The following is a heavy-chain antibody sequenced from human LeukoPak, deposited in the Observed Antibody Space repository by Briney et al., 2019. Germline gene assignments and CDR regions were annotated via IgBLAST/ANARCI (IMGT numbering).Heavy chain of an antibody. CDR3: AKSPGYYDAMGMEV. CDR2: ISGSGGSK. Sequence: GGSLRLSCAASGFTFSSYAMSWVRQAPGKGLEWVSAISGSGGSKFYADSVKGRFTISRENSKNTLYLQMNSLRAEDTAVYYCAKSPGYYDAMGMEVWGQGTTVTVSS. J-gene: IGHJ6*02. V-gene: IGHV3-23*01. CDR1: GFTFSSYA. D-gene: IGHD3-22*01.